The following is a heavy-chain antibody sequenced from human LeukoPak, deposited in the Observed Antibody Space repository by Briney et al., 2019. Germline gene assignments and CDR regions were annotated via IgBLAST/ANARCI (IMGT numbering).Heavy chain of an antibody. CDR3: ARVNRSGGSCYWRGRFYYGMDV. CDR2: INHSGST. V-gene: IGHV4-34*01. CDR1: GGSFSGYY. J-gene: IGHJ6*02. D-gene: IGHD2-15*01. Sequence: SETLSLTCAVYGGSFSGYYWSWIRQPPGKGLEWIGEINHSGSTNYNPSLKSRVTISVDTSKNQFSLKLSSVTAADTAVYYCARVNRSGGSCYWRGRFYYGMDVWGQGTTVTVSS.